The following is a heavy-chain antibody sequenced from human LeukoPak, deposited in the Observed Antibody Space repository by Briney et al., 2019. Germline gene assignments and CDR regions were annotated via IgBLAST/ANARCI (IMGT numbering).Heavy chain of an antibody. Sequence: SETLSLTCTVSGGSISSSSYYWGWIRQPPGKGLEWIRCIYYSGSTYYNPSLKSRVTISVDTSKNQFSLKLSSVTAADTAVYYCARQLGYCSSSSCHLYYFDYWGQGTLVTVSS. D-gene: IGHD2-2*01. J-gene: IGHJ4*02. CDR3: ARQLGYCSSSSCHLYYFDY. CDR2: IYYSGST. V-gene: IGHV4-39*01. CDR1: GGSISSSSYY.